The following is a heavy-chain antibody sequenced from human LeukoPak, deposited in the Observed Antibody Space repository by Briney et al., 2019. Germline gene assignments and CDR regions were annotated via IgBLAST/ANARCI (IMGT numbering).Heavy chain of an antibody. CDR3: ARDPNAIRDYYGMDV. CDR2: IIPIFGTA. Sequence: EASVKVSCKASGGTFSSYAISWVRQAPGQGLGWMGGIIPIFGTANYAQKFQGRVTITADESTSTAYMELSSLRSEDTAVYYCARDPNAIRDYYGMDVWGQGTTVTVSS. J-gene: IGHJ6*02. V-gene: IGHV1-69*01. CDR1: GGTFSSYA. D-gene: IGHD2-21*01.